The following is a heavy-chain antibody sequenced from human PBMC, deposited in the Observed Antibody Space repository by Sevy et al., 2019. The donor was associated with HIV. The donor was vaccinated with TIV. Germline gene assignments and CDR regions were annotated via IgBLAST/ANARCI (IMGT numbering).Heavy chain of an antibody. CDR2: IYYSGST. J-gene: IGHJ4*02. V-gene: IGHV4-59*01. Sequence: SETLSLTCTVSGGSISSYYWSRIRQPPWKGLEWIGYIYYSGSTNYNPSLKSRVTISVDTSKNQFSLTLSSVTAADTALYYCARESGSSSWYFDYWGQGTLVTVSS. CDR3: ARESGSSSWYFDY. D-gene: IGHD6-13*01. CDR1: GGSISSYY.